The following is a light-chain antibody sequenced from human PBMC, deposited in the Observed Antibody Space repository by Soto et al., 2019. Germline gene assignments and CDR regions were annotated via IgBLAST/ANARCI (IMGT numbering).Light chain of an antibody. CDR1: SSDVGGYSY. Sequence: QSALTQPPSASGSPGQSVTISCTGTSSDVGGYSYVSWYQQHPGKAPKLMIYEVSKRPSGVPDRFSGSKSGNTASLTVSGLQTEDEADYYCSSYAGINNLGVFGGGTKVTVL. CDR2: EVS. V-gene: IGLV2-8*01. CDR3: SSYAGINNLGV. J-gene: IGLJ2*01.